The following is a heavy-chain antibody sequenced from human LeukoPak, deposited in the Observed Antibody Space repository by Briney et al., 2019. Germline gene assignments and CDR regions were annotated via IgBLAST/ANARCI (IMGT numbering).Heavy chain of an antibody. CDR3: ARTLRSGWFYFDY. CDR1: GGTFSSYA. V-gene: IGHV1-69*13. Sequence: VASVKVSCKASGGTFSSYAISWVRQAPGQGLEWMGGIIPIFGTANYAQKFQGRVTITADESTSTAYMELSSLRSEDTAVYYCARTLRSGWFYFDYWGQGTLVTVSS. J-gene: IGHJ4*02. D-gene: IGHD6-19*01. CDR2: IIPIFGTA.